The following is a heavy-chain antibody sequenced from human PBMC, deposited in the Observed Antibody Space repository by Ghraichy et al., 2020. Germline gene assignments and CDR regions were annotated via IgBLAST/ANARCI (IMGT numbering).Heavy chain of an antibody. CDR2: ISSSSSTI. D-gene: IGHD2-15*01. Sequence: GESLNISCAASGFTFSSYSMNWVRQAPGKGLEWVSYISSSSSTIYYADSVKGRFTISRDNAKNLLYLQMNSLRDEDTAVYYCARESVAQDDAFDIWGQGTMVTVSS. V-gene: IGHV3-48*02. J-gene: IGHJ3*02. CDR3: ARESVAQDDAFDI. CDR1: GFTFSSYS.